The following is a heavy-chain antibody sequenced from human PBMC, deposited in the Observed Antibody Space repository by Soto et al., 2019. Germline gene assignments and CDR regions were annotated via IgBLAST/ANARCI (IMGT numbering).Heavy chain of an antibody. CDR3: ARGKGITIFGVVTGPNWFDP. D-gene: IGHD3-3*01. CDR2: INSDGSST. Sequence: PGWSLRLSCAASVFTFISYWMHWVRQAPGKGLVWVSRINSDGSSTSYADSVKGRFTISRDNAKNTLYLQMNSLRAEDTAVYYCARGKGITIFGVVTGPNWFDPWGQGTLVTVSS. J-gene: IGHJ5*02. V-gene: IGHV3-74*01. CDR1: VFTFISYW.